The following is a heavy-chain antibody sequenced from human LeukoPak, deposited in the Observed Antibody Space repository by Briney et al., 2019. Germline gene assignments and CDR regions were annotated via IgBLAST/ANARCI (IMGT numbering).Heavy chain of an antibody. V-gene: IGHV3-7*03. Sequence: PGGSLRLSCGASGFTFSNYWMSWVRQAPGKGLEWVINISQDGSGKNYADSVEGRFTISRDNAKNSLYLQMNSLRAEDTAVYYCARGSFGGATREGLDYWGQGTLVTVSS. CDR3: ARGSFGGATREGLDY. CDR2: ISQDGSGK. CDR1: GFTFSNYW. D-gene: IGHD1-26*01. J-gene: IGHJ4*02.